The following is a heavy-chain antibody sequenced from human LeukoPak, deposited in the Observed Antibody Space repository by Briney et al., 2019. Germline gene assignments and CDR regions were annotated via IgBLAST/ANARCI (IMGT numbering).Heavy chain of an antibody. CDR1: GFTFSSYW. V-gene: IGHV3-7*01. D-gene: IGHD2-15*01. CDR2: IKQDGSEK. J-gene: IGHJ4*02. Sequence: GGSPRLSCAASGFTFSSYWMSWVRQAPGKGLEWVANIKQDGSEKYYVDSVKGRFTISRDNAKNSLYLQMNSLRAEDTAVYYCARDLVVVAATPDYWGQGTLVTVSS. CDR3: ARDLVVVAATPDY.